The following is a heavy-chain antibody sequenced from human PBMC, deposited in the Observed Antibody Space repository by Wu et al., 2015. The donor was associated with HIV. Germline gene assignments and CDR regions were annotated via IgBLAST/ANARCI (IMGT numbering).Heavy chain of an antibody. J-gene: IGHJ6*03. V-gene: IGHV1-69*15. CDR1: GGIFSNSA. Sequence: QVHLVQSGAEVKKPGSSVKVSCKASGGIFSNSAISWVRLAPGEGLEWMGRIIPIFGTANYAQKFQGRVTITADESTSTAYMELSSLRSEDTAVYYCAVATNWGNYYYYYMDVWGKGTTVTVSS. D-gene: IGHD7-27*01. CDR2: IIPIFGTA. CDR3: AVATNWGNYYYYYMDV.